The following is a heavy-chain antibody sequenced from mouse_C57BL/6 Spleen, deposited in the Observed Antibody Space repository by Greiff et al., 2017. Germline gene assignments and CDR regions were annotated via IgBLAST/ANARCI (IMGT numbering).Heavy chain of an antibody. CDR3: ARGGITTVVATDAMDY. CDR2: INPSNGGT. Sequence: QVQLQQPGTELVKPGASVKLSCKASGYTFTSYWMHWVKQRPGQGLEWIGNINPSNGGTNYNEKFKSKATLTVDKSSSTAYMQLSSLTSEDSAVYYCARGGITTVVATDAMDYWGQGTSVTVSS. CDR1: GYTFTSYW. D-gene: IGHD1-1*01. J-gene: IGHJ4*01. V-gene: IGHV1-53*01.